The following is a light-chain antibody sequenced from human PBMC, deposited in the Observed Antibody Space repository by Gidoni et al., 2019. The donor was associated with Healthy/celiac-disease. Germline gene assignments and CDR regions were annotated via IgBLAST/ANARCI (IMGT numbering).Light chain of an antibody. J-gene: IGKJ5*01. V-gene: IGKV3-11*01. Sequence: PGERATLSCRASQSVSSYLAWYQQKPGQAPRLLIYDASNRATGIPARFSGSGSGTDFTLTISSLEPEDFAVYYCQQRSNWPPRFGQGTRLEIK. CDR3: QQRSNWPPR. CDR2: DAS. CDR1: QSVSSY.